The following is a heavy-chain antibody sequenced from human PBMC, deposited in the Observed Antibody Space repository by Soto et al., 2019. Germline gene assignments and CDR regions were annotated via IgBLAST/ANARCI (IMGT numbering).Heavy chain of an antibody. CDR3: ARETQGVATVTPYYMDV. Sequence: GGSLRLSCAASGFTFSSYSMNWVRQAPGKGLEWVSYISSSSSTIYYADSVKGRFTISRDNAKNSLYLQMNSLRAEDTAVYYCARETQGVATVTPYYMDVWGKGTTVTVSS. CDR1: GFTFSSYS. CDR2: ISSSSSTI. J-gene: IGHJ6*03. D-gene: IGHD4-17*01. V-gene: IGHV3-48*01.